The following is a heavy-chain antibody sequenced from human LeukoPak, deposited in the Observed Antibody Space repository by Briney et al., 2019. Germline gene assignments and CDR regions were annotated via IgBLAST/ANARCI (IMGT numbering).Heavy chain of an antibody. D-gene: IGHD6-13*01. Sequence: GGSLRLSCAASGFTFSSYGMHWVRQAPGKGLEWVAVISYDGSNKYYADSVKGRFTISRDNSKNTLYLQMNSLRAEDTAVYYCAKDHRGGSSSWYLDYWGQGTLVTVSS. CDR1: GFTFSSYG. J-gene: IGHJ4*02. V-gene: IGHV3-30*18. CDR2: ISYDGSNK. CDR3: AKDHRGGSSSWYLDY.